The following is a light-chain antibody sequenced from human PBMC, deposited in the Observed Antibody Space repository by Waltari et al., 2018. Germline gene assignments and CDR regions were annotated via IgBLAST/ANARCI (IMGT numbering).Light chain of an antibody. CDR1: QSVSSNY. Sequence: EIVLTQSPGTLSLSPGERVSLSCRTSQSVSSNYLAWYQQRPGHAPRLLIYGASSRAIGIPDRFSGSGSGTDFTLTISRLEPEDFAVYYCQQYGTSPRTFGQGTKVEIK. CDR2: GAS. CDR3: QQYGTSPRT. V-gene: IGKV3-20*01. J-gene: IGKJ1*01.